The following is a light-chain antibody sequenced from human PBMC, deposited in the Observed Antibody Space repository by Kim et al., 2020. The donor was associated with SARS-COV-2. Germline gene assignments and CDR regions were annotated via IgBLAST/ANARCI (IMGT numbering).Light chain of an antibody. Sequence: GKKKTITGDGEELGKKLGWWKQQKPGKSPVLVIYQNYKRTEGIPERCSGSMSGDTATLTISGAQTVDEADYYCQAWVTSTIFGGGTQVTV. CDR3: QAWVTSTI. J-gene: IGLJ2*01. V-gene: IGLV3-1*01. CDR2: QNY. CDR1: ELGKKL.